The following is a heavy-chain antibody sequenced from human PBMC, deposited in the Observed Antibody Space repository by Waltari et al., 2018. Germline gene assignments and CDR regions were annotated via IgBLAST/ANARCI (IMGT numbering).Heavy chain of an antibody. V-gene: IGHV4-59*01. J-gene: IGHJ3*02. CDR3: ARVKVGATLGAFDI. Sequence: QVQLQESGPGLVKPSETLSLTCTVSGGSISSYYWSWIRQPPGKGLEWIGYIYYSGSTNYNPSLKSRVTISVDTSKNQFSLKLSSVTAADTAVYYCARVKVGATLGAFDIWGQGTMVTVSS. CDR2: IYYSGST. CDR1: GGSISSYY. D-gene: IGHD1-26*01.